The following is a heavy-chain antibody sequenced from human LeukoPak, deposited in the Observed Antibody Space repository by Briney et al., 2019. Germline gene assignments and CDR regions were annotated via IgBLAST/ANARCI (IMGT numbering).Heavy chain of an antibody. V-gene: IGHV4-59*08. CDR2: IHYSGGT. CDR3: ARHNSGFSSGWYFDY. CDR1: GASIRDYY. Sequence: SETLSLTCTVSGASIRDYYWTWIRQPPGKGLEWIGYIHYSGGTNYNPSLQSRVTISLDTSKNQFSLKVSSVTAADAAVYFCARHNSGFSSGWYFDYWGQGALVTVSS. J-gene: IGHJ4*02. D-gene: IGHD6-19*01.